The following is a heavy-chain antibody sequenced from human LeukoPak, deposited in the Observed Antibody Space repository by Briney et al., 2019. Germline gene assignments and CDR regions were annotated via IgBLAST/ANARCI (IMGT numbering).Heavy chain of an antibody. D-gene: IGHD6-19*01. CDR3: ARTDISGWSRPLDC. CDR1: GFTSSRYA. J-gene: IGHJ4*02. CDR2: ISSDGSNK. V-gene: IGHV3-30-3*01. Sequence: GGSLRLSCAASGFTSSRYALHWVRQAPGKGLEWVAVISSDGSNKYYAGSVEGRFTISRDNYNNTLLLQMNSLRAEDTAVYYCARTDISGWSRPLDCWGQGTLVTVSS.